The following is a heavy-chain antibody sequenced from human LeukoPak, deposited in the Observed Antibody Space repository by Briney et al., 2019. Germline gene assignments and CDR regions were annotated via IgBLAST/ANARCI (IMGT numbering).Heavy chain of an antibody. V-gene: IGHV3-7*01. Sequence: GGSLRLSCAASGFTFSSLWMSWVRQAPGKGLEWVAHINVDGSGTYYVDSVRGRFTISRDNAKNSLYLQMNTLGAEDTAVYYCAKYLTRAFDYWGQGTLVTVSS. J-gene: IGHJ4*02. CDR1: GFTFSSLW. CDR3: AKYLTRAFDY. D-gene: IGHD2/OR15-2a*01. CDR2: INVDGSGT.